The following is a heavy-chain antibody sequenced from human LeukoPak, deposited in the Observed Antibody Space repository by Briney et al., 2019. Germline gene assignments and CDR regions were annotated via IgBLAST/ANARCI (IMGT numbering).Heavy chain of an antibody. CDR1: GFTVRSNY. V-gene: IGHV3-53*05. Sequence: GGSLRLSCAASGFTVRSNYMTWVRQAPGKGLEWVSVMYSGDSTYYDDSVKGRFTISRDNSKNTLDLQMNSLRAEDTALYYCAKDFLERAYGSVSYPTSWGQGTLVTVSS. J-gene: IGHJ4*02. CDR3: AKDFLERAYGSVSYPTS. D-gene: IGHD3-10*01. CDR2: MYSGDST.